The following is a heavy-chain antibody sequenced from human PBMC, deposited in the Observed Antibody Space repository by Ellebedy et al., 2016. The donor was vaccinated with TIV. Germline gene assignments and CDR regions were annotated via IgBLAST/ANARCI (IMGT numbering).Heavy chain of an antibody. CDR2: MSSDGRYK. CDR3: TREEGPTHFDY. Sequence: GGSLRLXCAASGFTFSSSAMHWVRQAPGKGLGWVASMSSDGRYKYYAGSVKGRFTISRDNSENTLYLRMDSLRGDDTAVYYCTREEGPTHFDYWGQGTLVTVSS. CDR1: GFTFSSSA. V-gene: IGHV3-30*04. J-gene: IGHJ4*02. D-gene: IGHD1-26*01.